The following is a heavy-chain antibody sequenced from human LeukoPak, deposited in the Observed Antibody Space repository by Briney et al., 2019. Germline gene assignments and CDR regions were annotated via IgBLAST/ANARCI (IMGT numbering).Heavy chain of an antibody. V-gene: IGHV1-18*01. CDR3: ARGGFSFPEFDY. D-gene: IGHD1-14*01. CDR1: GYTFTSYG. J-gene: IGHJ4*02. Sequence: ASVKVSCKASGYTFTSYGISWVRQAPGQGLEWMGWINPNSGGTNYAQKFQGRVTMTTDTSTTTAYMELRSLRSDDTAVYYCARGGFSFPEFDYWGQGTLVTVSS. CDR2: INPNSGGT.